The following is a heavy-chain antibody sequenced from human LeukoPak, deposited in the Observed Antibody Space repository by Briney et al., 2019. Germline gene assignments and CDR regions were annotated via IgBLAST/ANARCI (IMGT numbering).Heavy chain of an antibody. CDR3: ARVYGYGDYGGNWFDP. Sequence: ASVKVSCKASGYTFTDYYIHWVRQAPGQGLEWMGWINPKSGDTNYEQKFQGRVTMTRDTSVSTAYMELSGLRSDDTAMYYCARVYGYGDYGGNWFDPWGQGTLVTVSS. CDR2: INPKSGDT. CDR1: GYTFTDYY. V-gene: IGHV1-2*02. J-gene: IGHJ5*02. D-gene: IGHD4-17*01.